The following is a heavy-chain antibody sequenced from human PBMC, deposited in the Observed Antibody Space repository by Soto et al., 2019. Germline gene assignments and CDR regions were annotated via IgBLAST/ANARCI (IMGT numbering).Heavy chain of an antibody. D-gene: IGHD3-16*01. CDR1: GFSLTTSEAG. CDR3: PHRLGEDWFDP. J-gene: IGHJ5*02. Sequence: QITLKESGPTLVQSTQPLTLTCTFSGFSLTTSEAGVGWIRQPPGKALEWLPLIYWDDDKRYSQSLKSKLTLTEDASILQVVLMMLNMNTVDTATYYRPHRLGEDWFDPWREGPLVIVSS. CDR2: IYWDDDK. V-gene: IGHV2-5*02.